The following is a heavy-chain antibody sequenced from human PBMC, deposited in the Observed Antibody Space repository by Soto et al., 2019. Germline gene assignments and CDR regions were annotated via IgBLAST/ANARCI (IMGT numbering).Heavy chain of an antibody. D-gene: IGHD3-10*01. V-gene: IGHV4-59*01. CDR1: GGSISSYY. CDR3: ARSQVRGVIYYFDY. CDR2: IYYSGST. J-gene: IGHJ4*02. Sequence: PSETLSLTCTVSGGSISSYYWSWIRQPPGKGLEWIGYIYYSGSTNYNPSLKSRVTISVDTSKNQFSLKLSSVTAADTAVYYCARSQVRGVIYYFDYWGQGTLVTVSS.